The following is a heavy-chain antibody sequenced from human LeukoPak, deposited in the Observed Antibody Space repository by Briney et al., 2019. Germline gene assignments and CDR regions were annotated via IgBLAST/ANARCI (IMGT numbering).Heavy chain of an antibody. CDR3: ARESSGYYFMDV. D-gene: IGHD3-22*01. V-gene: IGHV4-59*01. J-gene: IGHJ6*02. CDR2: IYYSGST. CDR1: GGSISSYY. Sequence: SETLSLTCTVSGGSISSYYWSWIRQPPGKGLEWIGYIYYSGSTNYNPSLKSRVTISVDTSKNQFSLKLSSVTAADTAVYYCARESSGYYFMDVWGQGTTVTVSS.